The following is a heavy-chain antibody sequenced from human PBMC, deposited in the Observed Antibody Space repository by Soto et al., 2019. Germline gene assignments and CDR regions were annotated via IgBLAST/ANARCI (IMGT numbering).Heavy chain of an antibody. J-gene: IGHJ4*02. CDR3: ARPAIAAAVSAFDY. V-gene: IGHV4-34*01. CDR2: INHSGST. Sequence: PSETLSLTCAVYGGSFSGYYWSWIRQPPGKGLEWIGEINHSGSTNYNPSLKSRVTISVDTSRNQFSLKLTSVTAADTAVYYCARPAIAAAVSAFDYWGQGTLVTVSS. D-gene: IGHD6-13*01. CDR1: GGSFSGYY.